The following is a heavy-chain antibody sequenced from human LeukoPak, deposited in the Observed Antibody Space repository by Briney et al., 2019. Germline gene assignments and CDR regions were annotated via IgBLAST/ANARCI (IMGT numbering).Heavy chain of an antibody. CDR1: GYTFIGYY. CDR2: INPNSGGT. CDR3: ARADNWNDGFNDY. D-gene: IGHD1-20*01. Sequence: GASVKVSCTASGYTFIGYYMHWVRQAPGQGLEWMGWINPNSGGTNYAQKFQGRVTMTRDTSISTAYMELSRLRSDDTAVYYCARADNWNDGFNDYWGQGTLVTVSS. J-gene: IGHJ4*02. V-gene: IGHV1-2*02.